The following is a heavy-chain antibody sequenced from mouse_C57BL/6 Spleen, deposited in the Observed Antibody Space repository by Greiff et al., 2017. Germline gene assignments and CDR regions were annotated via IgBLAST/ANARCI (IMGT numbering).Heavy chain of an antibody. CDR3: ASGYYYFDY. CDR2: ISSGSSTI. CDR1: GFTFSDYG. V-gene: IGHV5-17*01. Sequence: EVMLVESGGGLVKPGGSLKLSCAASGFTFSDYGMHWVRQAPEKGLEWVAYISSGSSTIYYADTVKGRVTISRDNAKNTLFLQMTSLRSEYTAMYYCASGYYYFDYWGQGTTLTVSS. J-gene: IGHJ2*01. D-gene: IGHD2-3*01.